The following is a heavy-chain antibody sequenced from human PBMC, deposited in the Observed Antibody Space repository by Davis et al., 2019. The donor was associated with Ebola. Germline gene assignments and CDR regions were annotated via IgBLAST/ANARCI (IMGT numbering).Heavy chain of an antibody. J-gene: IGHJ4*02. CDR1: GFTFSSYW. D-gene: IGHD2-15*01. V-gene: IGHV3-7*01. CDR3: VHGGSWFSY. Sequence: PGGSLRLSCAASGFTFSSYWMSWVRQAPGKGLEWVANIKVDGSEKNYVDYVKGRFTISRDNAKNSLFLQMNSLRGEDTAVYYCVHGGSWFSYWGQGTLVTVSS. CDR2: IKVDGSEK.